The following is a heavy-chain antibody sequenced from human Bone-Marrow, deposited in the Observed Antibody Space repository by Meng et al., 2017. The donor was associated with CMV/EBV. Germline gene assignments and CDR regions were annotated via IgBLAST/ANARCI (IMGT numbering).Heavy chain of an antibody. CDR2: IWYDGSNK. Sequence: LSLTCVASGFTFRSYGMHWVRQAPGKGLEWVAVIWYDGSNKYYADSVKGRFTISRDNSKNTLYLQMNSLRAEDTAVYYCEKTYCSSPSCHLYYYYGMDVWGQGTTVTVSS. CDR1: GFTFRSYG. D-gene: IGHD2-2*01. J-gene: IGHJ6*02. CDR3: EKTYCSSPSCHLYYYYGMDV. V-gene: IGHV3-33*06.